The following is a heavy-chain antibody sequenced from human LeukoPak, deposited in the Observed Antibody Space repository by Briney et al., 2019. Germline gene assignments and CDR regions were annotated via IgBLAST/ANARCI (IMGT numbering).Heavy chain of an antibody. J-gene: IGHJ4*02. CDR3: AREGGVAATGGFDY. CDR2: IKEDGSEQ. D-gene: IGHD6-19*01. Sequence: PGGSLRLSCAASRSMFSSYWMSWVRQAPGKGLEWVANIKEDGSEQYYVDSVKGRFTISRDNAKNSLYLQMNSLRAEDTAVYYCAREGGVAATGGFDYWGQGTLVTVSS. V-gene: IGHV3-7*01. CDR1: RSMFSSYW.